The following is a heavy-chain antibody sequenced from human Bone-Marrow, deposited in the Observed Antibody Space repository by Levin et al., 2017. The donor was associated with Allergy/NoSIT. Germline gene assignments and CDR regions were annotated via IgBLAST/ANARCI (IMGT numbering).Heavy chain of an antibody. CDR3: ARERYCSSTSQEGIYYYYYGMDV. V-gene: IGHV3-21*01. Sequence: GGSLRLSCAASGFTFSSYSMNWVRKAPGKGLEWVSSISSSSSYIYYADSVKGRFTISRDNAKNSLYLQMNSLRAEDTAVYYCARERYCSSTSQEGIYYYYYGMDVWGQGTTVTVSS. J-gene: IGHJ6*02. D-gene: IGHD2-2*01. CDR2: ISSSSSYI. CDR1: GFTFSSYS.